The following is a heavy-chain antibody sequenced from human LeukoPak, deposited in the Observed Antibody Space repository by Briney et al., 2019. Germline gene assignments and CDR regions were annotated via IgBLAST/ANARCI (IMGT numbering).Heavy chain of an antibody. CDR2: MNPNSGNT. CDR3: ARVPEGTYYDFWSGYSLTYYGMDV. D-gene: IGHD3-3*01. CDR1: GYTFTSYD. Sequence: VASVKVSCKASGYTFTSYDINWVRQATGQGLEWMGWMNPNSGNTGYAQKFQGRVTMTRNTSISTAYMELSSLRSEDTAVYYCARVPEGTYYDFWSGYSLTYYGMDVWGQGTTVTVSS. V-gene: IGHV1-8*01. J-gene: IGHJ6*02.